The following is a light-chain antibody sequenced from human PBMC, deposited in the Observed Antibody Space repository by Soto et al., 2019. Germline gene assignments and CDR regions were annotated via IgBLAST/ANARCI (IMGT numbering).Light chain of an antibody. CDR1: SSDVGGYNY. Sequence: QSALTQPASVSGSPGQSITISCTGTSSDVGGYNYVSWYQQHPGKAPKFMIYEVTNRPSGVSNRFSGSKSGNTASLTISGLQAEDEADYYCASYTSRGTRVFGTGTKVT. CDR3: ASYTSRGTRV. V-gene: IGLV2-14*01. CDR2: EVT. J-gene: IGLJ1*01.